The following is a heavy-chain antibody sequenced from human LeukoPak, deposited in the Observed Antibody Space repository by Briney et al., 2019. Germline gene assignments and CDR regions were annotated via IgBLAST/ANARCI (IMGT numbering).Heavy chain of an antibody. J-gene: IGHJ3*02. Sequence: PSETLSLTCTVSGGSISSYYWSWIRQPPGKGLEWIGYIYYSGSTNYNPSLKSRVTISVDTSKNQFSLKLSSVTAADTAVYYCAREGSYSSSWYTKAFDIWGQGTIVTVSS. D-gene: IGHD6-13*01. V-gene: IGHV4-59*12. CDR3: AREGSYSSSWYTKAFDI. CDR1: GGSISSYY. CDR2: IYYSGST.